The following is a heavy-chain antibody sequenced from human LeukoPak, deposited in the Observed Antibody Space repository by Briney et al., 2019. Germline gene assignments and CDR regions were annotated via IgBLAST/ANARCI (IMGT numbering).Heavy chain of an antibody. D-gene: IGHD3-10*01. CDR1: GGSISSSSYY. Sequence: SETLSLTCTVSGGSISSSSYYWGWIRQPPGKGLEWIGSIYYSGSTYYNPSLKSRVTISVDTSKNPFSLKLSSVTAADTAVYYCARQQKVLWFGEPYRDYYYYTDVWGKGTTVTISS. CDR3: ARQQKVLWFGEPYRDYYYYTDV. J-gene: IGHJ6*03. CDR2: IYYSGST. V-gene: IGHV4-39*01.